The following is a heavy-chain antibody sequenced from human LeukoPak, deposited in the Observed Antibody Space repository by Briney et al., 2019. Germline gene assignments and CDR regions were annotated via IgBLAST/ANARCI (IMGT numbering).Heavy chain of an antibody. V-gene: IGHV1-8*03. Sequence: ASVKVSCKASGYTFTSYDINWVRQATGQGLEWMGWMNPNSGNTGYAQKFQGRVTITRNTSISTAYMELSSLRSDDTAVYYCAKVGVTREFDYWGQGTLVTVSS. D-gene: IGHD1-26*01. CDR1: GYTFTSYD. J-gene: IGHJ4*02. CDR2: MNPNSGNT. CDR3: AKVGVTREFDY.